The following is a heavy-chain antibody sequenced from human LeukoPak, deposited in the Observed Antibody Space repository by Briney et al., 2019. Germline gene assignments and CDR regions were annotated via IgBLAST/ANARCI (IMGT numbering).Heavy chain of an antibody. CDR3: ARAQKHTAMVCHDY. CDR2: IYHSGST. Sequence: SSETLSLTCTVSGYSISSGYYWGWIRQPPGKGLEWIGSIYHSGSTYYNPSLKSRVTISVDTSKNQFSLKLSSVTAADTAVYYCARAQKHTAMVCHDYWGQGTLVTVSS. J-gene: IGHJ4*02. D-gene: IGHD5-18*01. V-gene: IGHV4-38-2*02. CDR1: GYSISSGYY.